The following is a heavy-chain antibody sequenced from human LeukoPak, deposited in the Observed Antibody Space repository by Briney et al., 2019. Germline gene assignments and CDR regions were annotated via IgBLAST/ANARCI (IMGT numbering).Heavy chain of an antibody. V-gene: IGHV3-74*01. Sequence: GGSLRLSCAASGFTFSSYWMHWVRQAPGKGPVWVSRVDVHGQGTAYADSVKGRFTISRDNAKNTLSLQMNSLGAEDTAVYYCARSNYDSTTSYYHLDLWGQGTLVTVSS. CDR2: VDVHGQGT. CDR3: ARSNYDSTTSYYHLDL. J-gene: IGHJ5*02. CDR1: GFTFSSYW. D-gene: IGHD2/OR15-2a*01.